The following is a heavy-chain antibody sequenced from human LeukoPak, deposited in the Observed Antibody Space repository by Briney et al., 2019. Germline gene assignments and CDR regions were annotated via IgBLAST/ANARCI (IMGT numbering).Heavy chain of an antibody. V-gene: IGHV3-30-3*01. Sequence: PGGSLRLSCAASGFTFSSYAMHWVRQAPGKGLEWVAVISYDGSNKYYADSVKGRFTISRDNSKNTLYLQMNSLRAEDTAVYYCARDQDAIQLVAFDIWGQGTMVTVSS. J-gene: IGHJ3*02. CDR3: ARDQDAIQLVAFDI. CDR2: ISYDGSNK. CDR1: GFTFSSYA. D-gene: IGHD1-1*01.